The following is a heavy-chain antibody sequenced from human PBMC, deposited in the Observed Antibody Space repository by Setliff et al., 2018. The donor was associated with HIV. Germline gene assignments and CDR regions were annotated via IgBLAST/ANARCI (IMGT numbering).Heavy chain of an antibody. Sequence: SETLSLTCTVSGDSVNDRSYFWGWIRQPPGKGLEWIGTFYYNGDSRYNPSLKSRVTISVDTSKNQFSLKLASVTAADTAVYYCARETGTYNYYYMDVWGKGTTVTVSS. CDR1: GDSVNDRSYF. V-gene: IGHV4-39*01. CDR3: ARETGTYNYYYMDV. D-gene: IGHD1-1*01. CDR2: FYYNGDS. J-gene: IGHJ6*03.